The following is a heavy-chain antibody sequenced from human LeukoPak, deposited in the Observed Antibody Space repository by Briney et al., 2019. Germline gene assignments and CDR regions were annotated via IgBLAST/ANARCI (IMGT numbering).Heavy chain of an antibody. CDR2: INPKSGDK. CDR3: ARVLRYCSGGNCYSGGLGYMDV. Sequence: ASVKVSCKASGYSFTGYYIHWVRQAPGQGLEWMGWINPKSGDKNNAQGFQGRVSMTRDPSISTAYMELSRLRFDDTAVYYCARVLRYCSGGNCYSGGLGYMDVWGKGTTVTISS. J-gene: IGHJ6*03. CDR1: GYSFTGYY. V-gene: IGHV1-2*02. D-gene: IGHD2-15*01.